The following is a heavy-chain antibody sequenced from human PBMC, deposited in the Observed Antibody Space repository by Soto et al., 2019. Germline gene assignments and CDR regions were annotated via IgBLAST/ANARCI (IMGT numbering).Heavy chain of an antibody. D-gene: IGHD3-22*01. V-gene: IGHV3-74*01. Sequence: EVQLVESGGALVQPGGSLRLSCAASGFTFSSYWMHWVRQAPGKGLVWVSRIKSDGSGAIYADSVKGRFTVSRDNAKKTSSLLIHRQSTQEPAVYYCPRVAAHNNDGNGYLGRHWAQGTRVTVSS. CDR1: GFTFSSYW. J-gene: IGHJ4*02. CDR3: PRVAAHNNDGNGYLGRH. CDR2: IKSDGSGA.